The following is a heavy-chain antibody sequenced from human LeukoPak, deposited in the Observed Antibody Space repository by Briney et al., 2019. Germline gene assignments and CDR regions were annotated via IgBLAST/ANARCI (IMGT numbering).Heavy chain of an antibody. V-gene: IGHV1-3*01. J-gene: IGHJ4*02. CDR1: GYTFTSYA. D-gene: IGHD3-9*01. CDR2: INAGNGNT. Sequence: GASVKVSCKASGYTFTSYAMHWVRQAPGQRLEWMGWINAGNGNTKYSQKFQGRVTITRDTSASTAYMELSSLRSEATAVYYCARDSLPYDILTGYGYWGQGTLVTVSS. CDR3: ARDSLPYDILTGYGY.